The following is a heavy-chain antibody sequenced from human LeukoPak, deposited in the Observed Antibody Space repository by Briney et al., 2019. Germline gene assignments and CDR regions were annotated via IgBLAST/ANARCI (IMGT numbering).Heavy chain of an antibody. D-gene: IGHD3-3*01. CDR3: AKEGYYDFWSGSASDY. CDR1: GFTFDDYA. CDR2: ISGSGGST. Sequence: PGRSLRLSCAASGFTFDDYAMHWVRQAPGKGLEWVSAISGSGGSTYYADSVKGRFTISRDNSKNTLYLQMNSLRAEDTAVYYCAKEGYYDFWSGSASDYWGQGTLVTVSS. V-gene: IGHV3-23*01. J-gene: IGHJ4*02.